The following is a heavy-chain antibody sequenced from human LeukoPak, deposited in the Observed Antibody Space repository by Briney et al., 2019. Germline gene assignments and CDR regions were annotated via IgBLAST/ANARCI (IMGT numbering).Heavy chain of an antibody. CDR1: GSSISSTYY. CDR2: IYHSGST. Sequence: SETLSLTCAVSGSSISSTYYWGWIRQPPGKGLEWIGSIYHSGSTYYNPSLKSRVTISVDTSKNQFSLKLSSVTAADTAVYYCAREVTTVANFDLWGRGTLVTVSS. V-gene: IGHV4-38-2*02. D-gene: IGHD4-23*01. J-gene: IGHJ2*01. CDR3: AREVTTVANFDL.